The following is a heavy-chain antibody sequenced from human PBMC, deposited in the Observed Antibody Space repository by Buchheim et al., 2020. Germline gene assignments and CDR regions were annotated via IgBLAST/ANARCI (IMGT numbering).Heavy chain of an antibody. V-gene: IGHV4-31*03. CDR2: IYNSEIT. D-gene: IGHD6-6*01. CDR1: GGSVSRGAYY. Sequence: QVQLQESGPGLVKPSQTLSLTCTVSGGSVSRGAYYWSWIRQHPGKGLEWIGYIYNSEITYYNPSLKSRVTISLDTSKDQFSLKLTSVTAADTAVYYCARGGAAARLDSWGQGTL. J-gene: IGHJ4*02. CDR3: ARGGAAARLDS.